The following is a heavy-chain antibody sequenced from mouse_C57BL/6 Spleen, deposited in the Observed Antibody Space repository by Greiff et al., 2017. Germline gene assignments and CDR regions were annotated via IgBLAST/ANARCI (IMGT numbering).Heavy chain of an antibody. J-gene: IGHJ2*01. V-gene: IGHV5-16*01. D-gene: IGHD1-1*01. CDR1: GFTFSDYY. CDR3: ARGNYGSSYGYFDY. Sequence: EVKLVESEGGLVQPGSSMKLSCTASGFTFSDYYMAWVRQVPEKGLEWVANINYDGSSTYYLDSLKSRFIISRDNAKNILYLQMSSLKSEDTATYYCARGNYGSSYGYFDYWGQGTTLTVSS. CDR2: INYDGSST.